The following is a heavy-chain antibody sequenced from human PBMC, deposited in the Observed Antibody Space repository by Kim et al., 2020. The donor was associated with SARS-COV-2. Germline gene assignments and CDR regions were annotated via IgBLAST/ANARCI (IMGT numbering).Heavy chain of an antibody. CDR1: GGSFSGYY. J-gene: IGHJ3*02. V-gene: IGHV4-34*01. CDR2: SNHSGST. D-gene: IGHD3-10*01. Sequence: SETLSLTCAVYGGSFSGYYWSWIRQPPGKGLEWIGESNHSGSTNYNLSLKSRVTISVDTSKNQFSLKLSSVTAADTAVYYCARGRYYGSGSHLGSAFDIWGQGTMVTVSS. CDR3: ARGRYYGSGSHLGSAFDI.